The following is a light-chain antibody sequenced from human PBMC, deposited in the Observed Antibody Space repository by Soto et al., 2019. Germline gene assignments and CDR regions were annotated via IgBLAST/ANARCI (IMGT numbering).Light chain of an antibody. J-gene: IGKJ4*01. CDR2: AAS. CDR3: QRSFSTPLT. V-gene: IGKV1-39*01. Sequence: DIQMTQSPSSLSASVVDRVTITCRASQSISIYLHWYQQKPGKAPKLLIYAASSLQSGVPSRFSGSGSRTDFTLTISSLQPEDFATYYCQRSFSTPLTFGGGTKLEIK. CDR1: QSISIY.